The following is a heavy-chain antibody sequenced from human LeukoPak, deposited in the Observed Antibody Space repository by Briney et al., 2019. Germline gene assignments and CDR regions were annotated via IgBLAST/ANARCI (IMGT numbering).Heavy chain of an antibody. CDR2: ISGSGGST. D-gene: IGHD4-17*01. CDR3: ANSYGDYVRGYYFDY. J-gene: IGHJ4*02. V-gene: IGHV3-23*01. Sequence: GGSHRPPGPPLGSPLTTYPMTWAPQAPGKGREWASAISGSGGSTYYADSVKGRFTISRDNSKNTLYLQMNSLRAEDTAVYYCANSYGDYVRGYYFDYWGQGTLVTVSS. CDR1: GSPLTTYP.